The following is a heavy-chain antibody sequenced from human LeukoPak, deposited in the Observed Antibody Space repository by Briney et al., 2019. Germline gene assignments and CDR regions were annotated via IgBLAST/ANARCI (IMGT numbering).Heavy chain of an antibody. V-gene: IGHV3-23*01. CDR3: AKVRVGGCSGGTCYSENYFGY. D-gene: IGHD2-15*01. CDR2: ISGGAGGT. J-gene: IGHJ4*02. Sequence: GGSLRLSCAASGFTFSSYAMSWVRQAPGKGLEWVSAISGGAGGTYYADSVKGRFTISRDNSKNTLYLQLNSLRAEDTAVYYCAKVRVGGCSGGTCYSENYFGYWGLGTLVTVSS. CDR1: GFTFSSYA.